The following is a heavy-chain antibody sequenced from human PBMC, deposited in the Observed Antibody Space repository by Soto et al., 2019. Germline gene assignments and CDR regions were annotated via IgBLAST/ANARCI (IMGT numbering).Heavy chain of an antibody. CDR1: GFSLSTSGVG. D-gene: IGHD2-21*02. J-gene: IGHJ6*02. Sequence: QITLKESGPTLVKPTQTLTLTCTFSGFSLSTSGVGVGWIRQPPGKALEWLALIYWDDDKRYSPSLRSRLTISKDTSKDQVILTMTNMDPVDTATYHCIQSRWGGDCLQSYASHYYYGMDVWGQGTTVTVSS. CDR3: IQSRWGGDCLQSYASHYYYGMDV. CDR2: IYWDDDK. V-gene: IGHV2-5*02.